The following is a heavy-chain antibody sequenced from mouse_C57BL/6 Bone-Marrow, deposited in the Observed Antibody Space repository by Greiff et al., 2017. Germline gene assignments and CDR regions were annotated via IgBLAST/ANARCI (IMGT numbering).Heavy chain of an antibody. CDR3: ARGGWLRRRGYFDY. Sequence: VQLQQPGAELVKPGASVQLSCKASGYTFTSYWMHWVKQRPGRGLEWIGRIDPHSGGTKYNEKFKSKATLTVDKPSSTAYMQLSSLTSEDSAVYYCARGGWLRRRGYFDYWGQGTTLTVSS. D-gene: IGHD2-2*01. CDR1: GYTFTSYW. V-gene: IGHV1-72*01. J-gene: IGHJ2*01. CDR2: IDPHSGGT.